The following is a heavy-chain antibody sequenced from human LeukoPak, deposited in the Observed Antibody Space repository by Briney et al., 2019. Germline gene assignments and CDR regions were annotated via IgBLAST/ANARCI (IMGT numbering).Heavy chain of an antibody. Sequence: GGSLRLSCAASGFTFSSYEMNWVRRAPGKGLEWVSYISSSGSTIYYADSVKGRFTISRANAKNSLLLQINGLSAEDAAVYYSARDTYYYDGMDVWGQGTTVTVSS. CDR3: ARDTYYYDGMDV. CDR1: GFTFSSYE. J-gene: IGHJ6*02. V-gene: IGHV3-48*03. CDR2: ISSSGSTI.